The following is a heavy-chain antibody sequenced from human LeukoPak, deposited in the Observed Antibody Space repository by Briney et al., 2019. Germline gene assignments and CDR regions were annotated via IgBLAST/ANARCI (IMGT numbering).Heavy chain of an antibody. Sequence: SETLSLTCTVSGGSISSYYWSWIRQPAGKGLEWIGRIYTSGSINYNPSLKSRVTISVDTSKNQFSLKLSSVTAADTAVYYCARAYFSSWYMNWFDPWGQGTLVTVSS. CDR3: ARAYFSSWYMNWFDP. J-gene: IGHJ5*02. V-gene: IGHV4-4*07. CDR1: GGSISSYY. CDR2: IYTSGSI. D-gene: IGHD6-13*01.